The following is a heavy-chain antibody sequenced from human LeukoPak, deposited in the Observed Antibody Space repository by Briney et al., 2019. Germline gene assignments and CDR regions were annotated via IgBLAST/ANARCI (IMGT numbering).Heavy chain of an antibody. CDR3: ARNSRDGYNHGSPNFDY. CDR1: GYTFTSYD. D-gene: IGHD5-24*01. J-gene: IGHJ4*02. Sequence: ASVKVSCKASGYTFTSYDINWVRQAPGQGLEWMGWMNPNSGNTGYAQKFQGRVTMTRNTSISTAYMELSSLRSEDTAVYYCARNSRDGYNHGSPNFDYWGQGTLVTVSS. V-gene: IGHV1-8*01. CDR2: MNPNSGNT.